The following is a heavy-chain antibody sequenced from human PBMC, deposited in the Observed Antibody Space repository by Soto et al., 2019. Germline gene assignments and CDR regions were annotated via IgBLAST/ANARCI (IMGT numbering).Heavy chain of an antibody. CDR1: GDTLTEVS. D-gene: IGHD2-8*01. V-gene: IGHV1-24*01. J-gene: IGHJ5*02. CDR3: TNRGTSSWYVLFDP. CDR2: FDPEDGET. Sequence: ASVKVSCKVSGDTLTEVSIHWVRQAPGEGLEWMGGFDPEDGETIYAQKFQGRVTMTEDTSTDTAYMELSSLRSDDTAVYYCTNRGTSSWYVLFDPWGQGPLVNVSS.